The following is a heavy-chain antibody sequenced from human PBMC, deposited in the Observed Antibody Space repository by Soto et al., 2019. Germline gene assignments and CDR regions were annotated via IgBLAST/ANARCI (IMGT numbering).Heavy chain of an antibody. CDR3: ARDGSEGSGEIGYYYYMDV. V-gene: IGHV3-21*01. Sequence: EVQLVESGGGLGKPGGSLRLSCAASGFTFSSYSLNWVRQAPGKGLEWVSSITSSGASIYYADSVKGRFTISRDNAKNSLYLQMNSLRAEDTAVYYCARDGSEGSGEIGYYYYMDVWGKGTTATVSS. D-gene: IGHD2-15*01. J-gene: IGHJ6*03. CDR1: GFTFSSYS. CDR2: ITSSGASI.